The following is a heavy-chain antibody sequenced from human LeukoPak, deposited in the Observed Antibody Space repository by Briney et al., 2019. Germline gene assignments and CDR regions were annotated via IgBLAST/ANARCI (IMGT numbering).Heavy chain of an antibody. Sequence: GGSLXLSCAASGFTFSSYDMHWVRHATGKGLEWVSAIDTAGDTYYPGSVKGRFTISRENAKNSLYLQMNSLRAGDTAVYHCARVHCSGGSCRFDYWGQGTLVTVSS. V-gene: IGHV3-13*01. CDR1: GFTFSSYD. J-gene: IGHJ4*02. CDR3: ARVHCSGGSCRFDY. CDR2: IDTAGDT. D-gene: IGHD2-15*01.